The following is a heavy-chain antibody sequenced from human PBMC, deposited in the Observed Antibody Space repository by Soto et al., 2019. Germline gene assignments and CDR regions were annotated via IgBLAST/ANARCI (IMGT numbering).Heavy chain of an antibody. V-gene: IGHV4-59*01. D-gene: IGHD3-10*01. J-gene: IGHJ6*02. CDR3: AREGYSYGSGSVYYGMDV. Sequence: LPETLSLTCNVSGGSINDYYWTWIRQPPRKGLEWIGYIYYSGSAYYNPSLKSRVTISVDTSKDQFSLKLSSVTAADTAVYYCAREGYSYGSGSVYYGMDVWGQGTTVTVSS. CDR1: GGSINDYY. CDR2: IYYSGSA.